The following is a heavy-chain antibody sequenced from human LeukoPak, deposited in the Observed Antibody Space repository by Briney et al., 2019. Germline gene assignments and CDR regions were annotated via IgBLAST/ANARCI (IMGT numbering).Heavy chain of an antibody. CDR2: IYYSGST. CDR3: ATSSGYSYGLDY. D-gene: IGHD5-18*01. V-gene: IGHV4-59*01. Sequence: SETLSLTCTDSGGSISSYYWSWIRQPPGKGLEWIGYIYYSGSTNYNPSLKSRVTISVDTSKNQFSLKLSSVTAADTAVYYCATSSGYSYGLDYWGQGTLVTVSS. J-gene: IGHJ4*02. CDR1: GGSISSYY.